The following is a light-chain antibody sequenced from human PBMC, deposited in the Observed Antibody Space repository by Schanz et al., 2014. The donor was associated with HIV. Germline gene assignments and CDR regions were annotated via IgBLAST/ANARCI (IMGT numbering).Light chain of an antibody. J-gene: IGLJ2*01. Sequence: QSALTQPASVSGSPGQSITISCTGTNSDIGGYNFVSWYQQHADKAPKLIIYDVTSRPSGISSRFSGSKSGNTASLTISGLRTEDEADYYCSSSTSSGTVVFGGGTKVTVL. CDR1: NSDIGGYNF. CDR2: DVT. CDR3: SSSTSSGTVV. V-gene: IGLV2-14*03.